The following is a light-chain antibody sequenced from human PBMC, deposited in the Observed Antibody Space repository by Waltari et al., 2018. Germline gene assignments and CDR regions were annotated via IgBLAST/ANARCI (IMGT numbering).Light chain of an antibody. J-gene: IGLJ3*02. V-gene: IGLV3-19*01. CDR3: SSRDNSGNRP. CDR1: SLRTSY. Sequence: SSELTQDPDVSVALGQTVRITCQGASLRTSYASWYLQKPGQAPLLLIYGNNNRPSGIPDPFSGSSSGNTASLTITGSQAEDEADYYCSSRDNSGNRPFGGGTKLTVL. CDR2: GNN.